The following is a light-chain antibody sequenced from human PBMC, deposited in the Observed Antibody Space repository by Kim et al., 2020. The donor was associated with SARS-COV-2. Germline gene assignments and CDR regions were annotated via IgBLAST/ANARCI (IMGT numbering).Light chain of an antibody. J-gene: IGLJ3*02. CDR1: SNNVGNQG. Sequence: QAGLTQPPSVSKGLRQTATLTCTGNSNNVGNQGVHWLQQHQGHPPKLLSYRNNNRPSGISERLSASRSGNTASLTITGLQPEDEADYYCSAWDSSLSAWVFGGGTQLTVL. V-gene: IGLV10-54*01. CDR2: RNN. CDR3: SAWDSSLSAWV.